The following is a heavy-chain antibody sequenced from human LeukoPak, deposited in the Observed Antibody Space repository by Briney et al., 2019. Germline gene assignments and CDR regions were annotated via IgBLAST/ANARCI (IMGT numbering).Heavy chain of an antibody. CDR3: ARHVGDFWSGYYMDV. CDR2: IYTSGST. J-gene: IGHJ6*03. CDR1: GGSISSYY. V-gene: IGHV4-4*09. Sequence: SETLSLTCTVSGGSISSYYGSWIRQPPGKGLEWIGYIYTSGSTNYNPSLKSRVTISVDTSKNQFSLKLSSVTAADTAVYYCARHVGDFWSGYYMDVWGKGTTVTVSS. D-gene: IGHD3-3*01.